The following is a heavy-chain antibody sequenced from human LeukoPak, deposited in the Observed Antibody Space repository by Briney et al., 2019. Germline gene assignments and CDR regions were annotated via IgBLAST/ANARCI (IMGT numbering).Heavy chain of an antibody. J-gene: IGHJ4*02. CDR1: AYSFTTYW. CDR3: VRHLSDITSCPNY. V-gene: IGHV5-51*01. D-gene: IGHD2-2*01. Sequence: GESLKISCKGSAYSFTTYWIGWVRQMPGKGLEWMGIIYAGDSDNKYSPSFHGQVPISADKSFSTAYLQWNSLKASDTAIYYCVRHLSDITSCPNYWGPGTLITVAS. CDR2: IYAGDSDN.